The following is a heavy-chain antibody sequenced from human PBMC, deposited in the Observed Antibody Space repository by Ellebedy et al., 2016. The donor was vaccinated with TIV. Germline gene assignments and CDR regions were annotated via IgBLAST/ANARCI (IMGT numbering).Heavy chain of an antibody. CDR3: ARYTAMVGFDY. J-gene: IGHJ4*02. D-gene: IGHD5-18*01. Sequence: MPSETLSLTCTVSGGSISSGDYYWSWIRQPPGKGLEWIGSIYYSGSTYYNPSLKSRVTISVDTSKNQFSLKLSSVTAADTAVYYCARYTAMVGFDYWGQGTLVTVSS. CDR1: GGSISSGDYY. CDR2: IYYSGST. V-gene: IGHV4-39*01.